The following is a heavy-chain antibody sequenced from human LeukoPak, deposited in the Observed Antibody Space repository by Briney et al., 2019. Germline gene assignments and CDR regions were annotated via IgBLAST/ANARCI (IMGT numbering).Heavy chain of an antibody. CDR2: IYIGGST. Sequence: PGGSLRLSCAASGFTVSSNYMTWVRQAPGKGLEWVSVIYIGGSTYYADSVKGRFTLSRDNSMSTLYLQMNSLRPEDTAVYYCARVGRYCSSTSCYYYYYMDVWGKGTTVTVSS. D-gene: IGHD2-2*01. CDR1: GFTVSSNY. CDR3: ARVGRYCSSTSCYYYYYMDV. V-gene: IGHV3-66*02. J-gene: IGHJ6*03.